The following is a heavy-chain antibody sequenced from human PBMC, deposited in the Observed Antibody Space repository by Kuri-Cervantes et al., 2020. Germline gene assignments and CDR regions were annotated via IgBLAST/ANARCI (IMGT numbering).Heavy chain of an antibody. D-gene: IGHD3-16*01. CDR3: AIGRGKGRGGQYYMDV. V-gene: IGHV4-39*07. CDR2: INHSGST. J-gene: IGHJ6*03. Sequence: SETLSLTCTVSGGSVSSGSYYWSWIRQPPGKGLEWIGEINHSGSTNYNPSLKSRVTISVDTSKNQFSLKLSSVTAAETAVYYCAIGRGKGRGGQYYMDVWGKGTTVTVSS. CDR1: GGSVSSGSYY.